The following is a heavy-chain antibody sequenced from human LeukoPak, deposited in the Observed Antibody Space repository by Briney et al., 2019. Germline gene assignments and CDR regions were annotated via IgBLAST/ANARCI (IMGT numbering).Heavy chain of an antibody. CDR2: SIPIFDTA. CDR1: GGTFSRNA. Sequence: GASVKVSCKAYGGTFSRNAINWVRQAPGPGLEWMGGSIPIFDTANYAQKFQGRLTITADESTSTAYMEINSLRSEDTAVYYCAREVAAASPYFDYWGQGTLVTVSS. J-gene: IGHJ4*02. CDR3: AREVAAASPYFDY. D-gene: IGHD6-13*01. V-gene: IGHV1-69*13.